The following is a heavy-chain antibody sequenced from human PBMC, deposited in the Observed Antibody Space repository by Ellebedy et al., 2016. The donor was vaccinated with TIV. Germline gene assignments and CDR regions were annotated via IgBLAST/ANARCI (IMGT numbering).Heavy chain of an antibody. Sequence: GGSLRLSCAASGFSFSYYWMHWVRQAPGKGLVWVSRIDFDGTTTSHADSVKGRFTISRDNAKDTRYLQLNSLTPEDTAVYYCARDLNGGSLDYWGQGTLVTVSS. CDR1: GFSFSYYW. V-gene: IGHV3-74*01. D-gene: IGHD4-23*01. CDR2: IDFDGTTT. CDR3: ARDLNGGSLDY. J-gene: IGHJ4*02.